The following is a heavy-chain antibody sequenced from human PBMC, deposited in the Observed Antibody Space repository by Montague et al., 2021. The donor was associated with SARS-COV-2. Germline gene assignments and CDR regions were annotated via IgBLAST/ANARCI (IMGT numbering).Heavy chain of an antibody. D-gene: IGHD3-3*01. CDR3: ARIERGFWRDLVVFDV. CDR2: ISNTGST. V-gene: IGHV4-59*12. J-gene: IGHJ3*01. CDR1: GVSITNYY. Sequence: SETLSLTCSVSGVSITNYYWSWIRQFPGKELEWIGTISNTGSTNKNPSLMSRVTISRDTSSGQVSTRLRSVTAADTAFYFCARIERGFWRDLVVFDVWGPGTLVTVSS.